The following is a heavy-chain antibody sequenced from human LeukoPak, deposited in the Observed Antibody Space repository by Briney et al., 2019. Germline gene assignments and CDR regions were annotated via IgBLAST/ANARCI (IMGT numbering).Heavy chain of an antibody. J-gene: IGHJ4*02. Sequence: PGGSLRLSCAASGFTFSSYAMSWVRQAPGKGLEWVSAISGSGGSTYNADSVKGRFTISRDNSKNTLYLQMNSLRAEDTAVYYCTCRSSIVIVPAANEKHWGQGTLVTVSS. V-gene: IGHV3-23*01. CDR3: TCRSSIVIVPAANEKH. CDR1: GFTFSSYA. D-gene: IGHD2-2*01. CDR2: ISGSGGST.